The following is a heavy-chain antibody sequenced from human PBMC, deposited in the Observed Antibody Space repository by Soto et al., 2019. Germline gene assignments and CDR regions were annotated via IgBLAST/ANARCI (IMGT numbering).Heavy chain of an antibody. Sequence: EVQLVESGGGLVQPGGSLRLSCAASGFTVSNNYMRWVRQAPGKGLEWVSLIYSGGATYYADSVKGRFTIARDNSKNTLYLQMTSRGAEDTAVYYCARDGTYNWVGGQGILVTVSS. CDR3: ARDGTYNWV. J-gene: IGHJ4*02. CDR2: IYSGGAT. D-gene: IGHD1-1*01. CDR1: GFTVSNNY. V-gene: IGHV3-66*01.